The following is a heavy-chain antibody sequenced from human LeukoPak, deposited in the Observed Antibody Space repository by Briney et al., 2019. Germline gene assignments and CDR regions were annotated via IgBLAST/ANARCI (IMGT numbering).Heavy chain of an antibody. CDR3: AKDPIFDY. J-gene: IGHJ4*02. Sequence: GCLRLSCAASGXXLSXYAMRXGRQAPGKGLEWVSAISCSGGSTYYADSVKGRFTISRDNSKNTLYLQMNSLRAEDTAVYYCAKDPIFDYWGQGTLVTVSS. CDR2: ISCSGGST. CDR1: GXXLSXYA. V-gene: IGHV3-23*01.